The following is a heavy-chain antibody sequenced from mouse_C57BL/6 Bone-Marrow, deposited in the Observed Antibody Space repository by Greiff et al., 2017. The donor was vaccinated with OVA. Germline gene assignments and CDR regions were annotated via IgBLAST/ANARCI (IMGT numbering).Heavy chain of an antibody. CDR2: IYPRSGNT. Sequence: QVQLQQSGAELARPGASVKLSCKASGYTFTSYGISWVKQRTGQGLEWIGEIYPRSGNTYYNEKFKGKATLTADKSSSTAYMELRSLTSEDSAVYFCARISTSGYYDYDEGYAMDYWGQGTSVTVSS. CDR3: ARISTSGYYDYDEGYAMDY. J-gene: IGHJ4*01. V-gene: IGHV1-81*01. CDR1: GYTFTSYG. D-gene: IGHD2-4*01.